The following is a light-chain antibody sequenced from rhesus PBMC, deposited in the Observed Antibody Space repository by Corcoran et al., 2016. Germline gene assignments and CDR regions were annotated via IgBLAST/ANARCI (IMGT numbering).Light chain of an antibody. Sequence: DIQMTQSPSSLSASVGDTVTITCRASQGISSYLNWFQQKPGKAPKILIYAASSLESGVPSRFSGSGSVTEFTLTISSLQPEEFAAYYCLQHNSYPWTFGQGTKVEIK. J-gene: IGKJ1*01. V-gene: IGKV1-28*01. CDR3: LQHNSYPWT. CDR1: QGISSY. CDR2: AAS.